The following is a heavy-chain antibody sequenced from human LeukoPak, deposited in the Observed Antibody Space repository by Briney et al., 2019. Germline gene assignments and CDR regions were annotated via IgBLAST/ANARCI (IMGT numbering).Heavy chain of an antibody. V-gene: IGHV1-69*13. Sequence: SVKVSCKASGGTFSSYAISWVRQAPGQGLEWMGGIIPIFGTANYAQKFQGRVTITADESTSTAYMELSSLRSEDTAVYYCAREFPRITGTTYSFDIWGQGTMVTVSS. CDR1: GGTFSSYA. CDR2: IIPIFGTA. D-gene: IGHD1-7*01. CDR3: AREFPRITGTTYSFDI. J-gene: IGHJ3*02.